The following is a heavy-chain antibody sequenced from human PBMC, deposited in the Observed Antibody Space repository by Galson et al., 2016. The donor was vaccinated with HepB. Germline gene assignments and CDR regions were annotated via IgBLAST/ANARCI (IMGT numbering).Heavy chain of an antibody. CDR1: GFRFSDYW. Sequence: SLRPSCAASGFRFSDYWMIWVRQAPGKGLEWVANMKGDGSDKSYVDSGKGRFTISRDNAKNSLYLQMNSLRVEDTAVYYCAREVSQPGFDSWGQGTLVTVSS. V-gene: IGHV3-7*01. CDR2: MKGDGSDK. J-gene: IGHJ5*01. D-gene: IGHD4-11*01. CDR3: AREVSQPGFDS.